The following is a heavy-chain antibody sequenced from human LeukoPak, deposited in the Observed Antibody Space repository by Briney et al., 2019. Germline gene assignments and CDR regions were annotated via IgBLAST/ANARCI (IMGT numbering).Heavy chain of an antibody. J-gene: IGHJ4*02. V-gene: IGHV3-9*01. Sequence: GGSLRLSCAASGFTFDDYAMHWVRQAPGKGLEWVSGISWNSGSIGYADSVNGRFTISRDNAKNSLYLQMNSLRAEDTALYYCAKDYYYDSSGPNFDYWGQGTLVTVSS. CDR1: GFTFDDYA. CDR2: ISWNSGSI. CDR3: AKDYYYDSSGPNFDY. D-gene: IGHD3-22*01.